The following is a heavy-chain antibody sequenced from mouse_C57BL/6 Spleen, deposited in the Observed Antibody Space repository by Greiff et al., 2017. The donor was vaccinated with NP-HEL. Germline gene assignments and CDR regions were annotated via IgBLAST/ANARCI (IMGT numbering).Heavy chain of an antibody. D-gene: IGHD1-1*01. Sequence: EVKLMESGGGLVKPGGSLKLSCAASGFTFSSYAMSWVRQTPEKRLEWVATISDGGSYTYYPDNVKGRFTISRDNAKNNLYLQMSHLRSEDTAMYYCARDGGYYGSGSFDYWGQGTTLTVSS. CDR2: ISDGGSYT. CDR1: GFTFSSYA. CDR3: ARDGGYYGSGSFDY. V-gene: IGHV5-4*01. J-gene: IGHJ2*01.